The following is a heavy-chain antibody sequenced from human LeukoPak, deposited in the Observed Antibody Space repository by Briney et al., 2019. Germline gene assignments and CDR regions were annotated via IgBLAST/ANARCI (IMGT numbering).Heavy chain of an antibody. CDR2: IFHSGDT. CDR3: ARQTGSGLFILP. J-gene: IGHJ4*02. D-gene: IGHD3/OR15-3a*01. CDR1: GDSISNNNW. Sequence: PSETLSLTCAVSGDSISNNNWWSWVRQPPGKGLEWIGEIFHSGDTNYKPSLKSQVSISIDTSKNQFSLRLTSVTAADTAVYYCARQTGSGLFILPGGQGTLVTVSS. V-gene: IGHV4-4*02.